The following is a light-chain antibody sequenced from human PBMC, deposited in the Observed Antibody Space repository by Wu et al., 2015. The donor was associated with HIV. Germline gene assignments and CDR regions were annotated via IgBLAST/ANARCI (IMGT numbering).Light chain of an antibody. Sequence: EIVLTQSPATLSLSPGERATLSCRASQTVSDFLGWYQHRPGQAPRLLIYGASNRATGIPARFSGSGSGTDFTLTISSLEPEDFAIYYCQQRLNWPPVTFGQGTRLEIK. CDR1: QTVSDF. V-gene: IGKV3-11*01. CDR3: QQRLNWPPVT. J-gene: IGKJ5*01. CDR2: GAS.